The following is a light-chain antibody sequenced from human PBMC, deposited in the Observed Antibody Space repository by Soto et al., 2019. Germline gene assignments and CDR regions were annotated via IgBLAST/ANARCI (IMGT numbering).Light chain of an antibody. V-gene: IGKV1-6*01. CDR3: LQDYSYPRT. J-gene: IGKJ1*01. CDR2: GTS. Sequence: AIQMTQSPSSLSASVGDRVIITCRASQAIRNELGWYQQRPGKAPKLLIYGTSNLQSGVPSRFSGSGSGTDFTLTINGLQPEDFATYYCLQDYSYPRTFGQGTKV. CDR1: QAIRNE.